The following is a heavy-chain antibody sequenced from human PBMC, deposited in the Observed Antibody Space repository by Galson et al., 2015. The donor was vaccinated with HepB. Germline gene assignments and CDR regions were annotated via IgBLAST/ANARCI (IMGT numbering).Heavy chain of an antibody. Sequence: SLRLSCAASGFTFSSYAMHWVRQAPGKGLEWVAVISYDGSNKYYADSVKGRFTISRDNSKNTLYLQMNSLRAEDTAVYYCIVQWQTSSILDYWGQGTLVTVSS. J-gene: IGHJ4*02. CDR3: IVQWQTSSILDY. CDR1: GFTFSSYA. CDR2: ISYDGSNK. D-gene: IGHD6-19*01. V-gene: IGHV3-30-3*01.